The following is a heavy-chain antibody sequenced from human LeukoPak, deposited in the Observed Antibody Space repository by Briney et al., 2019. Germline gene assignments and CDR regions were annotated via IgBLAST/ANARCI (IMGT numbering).Heavy chain of an antibody. J-gene: IGHJ4*02. D-gene: IGHD5-12*01. V-gene: IGHV4-59*12. CDR1: GGSISSYY. CDR3: ARRQWLRFPYHFDY. Sequence: SETLSLTCTVSGGSISSYYWSWIRQPPGKGLEWIGKVYHSESTNYNPSLKSRVTISVDKSKNQFSLNLTSVTAADTAVYYCARRQWLRFPYHFDYWGQGTLVTVSS. CDR2: VYHSEST.